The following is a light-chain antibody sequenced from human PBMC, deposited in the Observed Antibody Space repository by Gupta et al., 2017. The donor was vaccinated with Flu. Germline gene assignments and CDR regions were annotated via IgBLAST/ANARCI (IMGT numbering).Light chain of an antibody. CDR1: DIRSKT. V-gene: IGLV3-21*02. CDR3: QVWDTTNYRPV. J-gene: IGLJ1*01. CDR2: DDD. Sequence: GGVDIRSKTVRWYQHKPGQAPVLVVYDDDDRRSGTPERFSGSNSGSTATLTISRVEAGDEADYYCQVWDTTNYRPVFGAGTRVAVL.